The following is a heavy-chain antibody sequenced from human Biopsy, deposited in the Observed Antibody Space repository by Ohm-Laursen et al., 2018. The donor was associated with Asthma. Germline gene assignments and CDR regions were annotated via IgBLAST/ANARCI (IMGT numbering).Heavy chain of an antibody. CDR3: VHTLVGLKAFDF. CDR2: IYWDDDK. Sequence: PTQTLALTSTFSGFSLSTSGGGVGCIRQPPGKALEWLGNIYWDDDKRYSPSLQSRLTITRDTPKDQVVLTMTNMGPVDTGTYYCVHTLVGLKAFDFWGQGTLVTVSS. J-gene: IGHJ4*02. CDR1: GFSLSTSGGG. D-gene: IGHD1-26*01. V-gene: IGHV2-5*02.